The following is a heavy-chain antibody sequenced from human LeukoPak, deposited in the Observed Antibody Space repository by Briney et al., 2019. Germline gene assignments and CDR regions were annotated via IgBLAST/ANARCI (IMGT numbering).Heavy chain of an antibody. CDR3: ARDLIVSFAYYYYMDV. J-gene: IGHJ6*03. CDR1: GGSISSYY. V-gene: IGHV4-4*07. Sequence: SETLSLTCTVSGGSISSYYWRWIRQPAGKGLEWIGRIYTSGSTNYNPSLKSRVTMSVDTSKNQFSLKLSSVTAADTAVYHCARDLIVSFAYYYYMDVWGKGTTVTVSS. CDR2: IYTSGST. D-gene: IGHD3-22*01.